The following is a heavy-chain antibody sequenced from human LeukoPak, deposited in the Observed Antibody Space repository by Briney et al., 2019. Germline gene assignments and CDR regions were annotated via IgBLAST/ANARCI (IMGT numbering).Heavy chain of an antibody. CDR3: AKEMAHKLELLSGALYYGMDV. J-gene: IGHJ6*02. CDR2: ISGSGGST. D-gene: IGHD1-7*01. Sequence: GGSLRLSCAASGLTFSSYAMSWVRQAPGKGLEWVSAISGSGGSTYYADSVKGRFTISRDNSKNTLYLQMNSLRAEDTAVYYCAKEMAHKLELLSGALYYGMDVWGQGTTVTVSS. V-gene: IGHV3-23*01. CDR1: GLTFSSYA.